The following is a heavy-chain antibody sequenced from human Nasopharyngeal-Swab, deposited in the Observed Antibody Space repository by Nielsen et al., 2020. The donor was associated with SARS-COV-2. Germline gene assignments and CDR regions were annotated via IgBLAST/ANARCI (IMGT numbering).Heavy chain of an antibody. D-gene: IGHD2-15*01. Sequence: GGSLRLSCAVSGFPLTSYAMTWVRQAPGKGLEWVSAISNSGGTTFYADSVKGRFTISRDTSKNTVYVQMNSLRAEDTAVYYCAKDQVEYCSGGSCYFDYWGQGTLVTVSS. CDR2: ISNSGGTT. CDR3: AKDQVEYCSGGSCYFDY. CDR1: GFPLTSYA. V-gene: IGHV3-23*01. J-gene: IGHJ4*02.